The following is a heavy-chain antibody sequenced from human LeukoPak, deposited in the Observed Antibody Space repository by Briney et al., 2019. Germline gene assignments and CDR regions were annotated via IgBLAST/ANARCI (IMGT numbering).Heavy chain of an antibody. CDR3: ARDLRARSSSWRFDP. J-gene: IGHJ5*02. V-gene: IGHV3-7*01. CDR2: IKQDGSEK. CDR1: GFTFSSYW. Sequence: GGSLRLSCAASGFTFSSYWMSWVRQAPGKRLEWVANIKQDGSEKYYVDSVKGRFTISRDNAKNSLYLQMNSLRAEDTAVYYCARDLRARSSSWRFDPWGQGTLVTVSS. D-gene: IGHD6-13*01.